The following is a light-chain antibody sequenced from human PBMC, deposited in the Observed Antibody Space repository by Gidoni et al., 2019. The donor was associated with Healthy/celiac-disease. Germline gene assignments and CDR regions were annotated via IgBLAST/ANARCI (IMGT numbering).Light chain of an antibody. CDR3: CSYAGSSTLPL. CDR2: EGS. J-gene: IGLJ2*01. CDR1: SSDVGSYNL. V-gene: IGLV2-23*01. Sequence: QSALTQPASVSGSPGQSLTISCTGTSSDVGSYNLVSWYQQHPGKAPKLMIYEGSKRPSGVSNRFSGSKSGNTASLTISGLQAEDEADYYCCSYAGSSTLPLFGGGTKLTVL.